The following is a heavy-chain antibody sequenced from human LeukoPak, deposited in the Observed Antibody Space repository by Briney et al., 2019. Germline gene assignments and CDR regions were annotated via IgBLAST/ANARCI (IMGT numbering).Heavy chain of an antibody. CDR3: ARGPRRGYSPYYYYYGMDV. D-gene: IGHD5-18*01. Sequence: ASVKVSCKASGGTLGSYAISWVRQAPGQGLEWMGGIIPIFGTANYAQKFQGRVTITADESTSTAYMELSSLRSEDTAVYYCARGPRRGYSPYYYYYGMDVWGQGTTVTVSS. V-gene: IGHV1-69*13. CDR2: IIPIFGTA. CDR1: GGTLGSYA. J-gene: IGHJ6*02.